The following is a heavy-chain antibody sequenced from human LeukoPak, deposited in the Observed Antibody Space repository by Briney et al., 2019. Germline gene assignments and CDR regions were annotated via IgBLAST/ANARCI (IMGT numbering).Heavy chain of an antibody. CDR1: GYTFTGYY. CDR2: INPNSGGT. Sequence: PGASVKVSCKASGYTFTGYYMHWVRQAPGQGLEWMGWINPNSGGTSYAQKFQGRVTMTRDTSISTAYMKLSRLRSDDTAVYYCASLALSSSRNPFDYWGQGTLVTVSS. V-gene: IGHV1-2*02. CDR3: ASLALSSSRNPFDY. D-gene: IGHD6-13*01. J-gene: IGHJ4*02.